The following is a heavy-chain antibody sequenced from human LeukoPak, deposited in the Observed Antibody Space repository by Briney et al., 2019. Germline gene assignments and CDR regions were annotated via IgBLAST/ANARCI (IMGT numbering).Heavy chain of an antibody. J-gene: IGHJ3*02. Sequence: SETLSLTCTVSGGSISSYYCSWIRQPPGKGLEWIGYIYYSGSTNYNPSLKSRVTISVDTSKNQFSLKLSSVTAADTAVYYCARGEGYCSSTSCYADAFDIWGQGTMVTVSS. D-gene: IGHD2-2*01. V-gene: IGHV4-59*01. CDR1: GGSISSYY. CDR2: IYYSGST. CDR3: ARGEGYCSSTSCYADAFDI.